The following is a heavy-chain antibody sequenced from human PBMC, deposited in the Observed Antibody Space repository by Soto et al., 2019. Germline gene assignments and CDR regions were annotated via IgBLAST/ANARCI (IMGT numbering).Heavy chain of an antibody. CDR1: GFTFSSYA. Sequence: EVHLLESGGTLVQPGGSLRLSSAASGFTFSSYAMGWVRQAPGKGPEWVSAISGSGGSTYYADSVKGRFTISRDNSKNTLYLQVNSLRADDTAVYYCAKLGYDSNGPLDYWGQGTLVTVSS. V-gene: IGHV3-23*01. J-gene: IGHJ4*02. D-gene: IGHD3-22*01. CDR3: AKLGYDSNGPLDY. CDR2: ISGSGGST.